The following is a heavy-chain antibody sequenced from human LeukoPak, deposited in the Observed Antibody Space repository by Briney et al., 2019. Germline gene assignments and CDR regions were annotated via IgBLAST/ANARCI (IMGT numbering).Heavy chain of an antibody. V-gene: IGHV4-38-2*02. CDR1: GYSISSASY. CDR3: ARDRVVPAATGPGFDY. CDR2: IYHSGSP. Sequence: SETLSLTCAVSGYSISSASYWGWIRQPPGKGLEWIGNIYHSGSPYYNPSLKSRVTISVDASKNQFSLKLSSVTAADTAVYYCARDRVVPAATGPGFDYWGRGTLVTVSS. D-gene: IGHD2-2*01. J-gene: IGHJ4*02.